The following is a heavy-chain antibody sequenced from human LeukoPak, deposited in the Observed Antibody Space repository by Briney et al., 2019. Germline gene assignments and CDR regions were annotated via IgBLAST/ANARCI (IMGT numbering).Heavy chain of an antibody. CDR3: ASYYYDSSGYYYPSY. CDR2: INHSGST. V-gene: IGHV4-34*01. J-gene: IGHJ4*02. CDR1: GGSFSGYY. Sequence: SETLSLTCAVYGGSFSGYYWSWIRQPPGKGLEWIGEINHSGSTNYNPSLKSRVTISVDTSKNQFSLKLSSVTAADTAVYYCASYYYDSSGYYYPSYWGQGTLVTVSS. D-gene: IGHD3-22*01.